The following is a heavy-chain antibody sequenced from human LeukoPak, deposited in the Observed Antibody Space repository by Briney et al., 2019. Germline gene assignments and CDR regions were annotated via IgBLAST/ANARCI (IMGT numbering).Heavy chain of an antibody. Sequence: PGTSLRLSCAASRFTFSNYAMHWVRQAPGKGLEWVAVISYDGCNKYYADSVKGRFIISRDSSKNTLYLQMNSLRGEDTAAYYCAREMATTETFDYWGQGALVTVSS. D-gene: IGHD5-24*01. CDR3: AREMATTETFDY. V-gene: IGHV3-30-3*01. J-gene: IGHJ4*02. CDR2: ISYDGCNK. CDR1: RFTFSNYA.